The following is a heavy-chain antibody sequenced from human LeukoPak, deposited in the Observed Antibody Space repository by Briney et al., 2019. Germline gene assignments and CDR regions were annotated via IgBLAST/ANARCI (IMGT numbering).Heavy chain of an antibody. Sequence: GGSLRLSCAASGFTFDDYAMHWVRQAPGKGPEWVSGISWNSGSIGYADSVKGRFTISRDNAKNSLYLQMNSLRAEDTALYYCAKVGERYYYDSSGYYYDGNYFDYWGQGTLVTVSS. J-gene: IGHJ4*02. D-gene: IGHD3-22*01. CDR1: GFTFDDYA. V-gene: IGHV3-9*01. CDR3: AKVGERYYYDSSGYYYDGNYFDY. CDR2: ISWNSGSI.